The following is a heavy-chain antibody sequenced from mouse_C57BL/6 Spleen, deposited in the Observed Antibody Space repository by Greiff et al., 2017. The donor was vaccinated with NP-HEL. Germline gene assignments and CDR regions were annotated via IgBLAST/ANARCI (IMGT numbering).Heavy chain of an antibody. CDR3: ASRYDSFTLGY. V-gene: IGHV1-64*01. CDR1: GYTFTSYW. Sequence: QVQLQQPGAELVKPGASVKLSCKASGYTFTSYWMHWVKQRPGQGLEWIGMIHPNSGSTNYNEKFKSKATLTVDKSSSTAYMQLSSLTSEDSAVYYCASRYDSFTLGYWGQGTTLTVSS. CDR2: IHPNSGST. D-gene: IGHD2-4*01. J-gene: IGHJ2*01.